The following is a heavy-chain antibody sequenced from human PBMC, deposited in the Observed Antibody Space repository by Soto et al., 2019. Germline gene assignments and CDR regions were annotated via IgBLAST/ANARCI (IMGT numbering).Heavy chain of an antibody. Sequence: QVQLVESGGGVVQPGRCLRLSCAASGFTFSNYTMHWVRQAPGKGLEWVALISYDEIDKYFADAVKGRFTISRDNSKNTLYLQMDSLRAEDTAVYYCAGRSGSSDYWGRGTLVTVSS. D-gene: IGHD3-10*01. CDR3: AGRSGSSDY. J-gene: IGHJ4*02. CDR2: ISYDEIDK. V-gene: IGHV3-30*04. CDR1: GFTFSNYT.